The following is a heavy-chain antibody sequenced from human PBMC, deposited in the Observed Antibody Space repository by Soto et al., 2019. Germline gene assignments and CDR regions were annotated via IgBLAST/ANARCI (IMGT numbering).Heavy chain of an antibody. Sequence: ASVKVSCKASGYTFTGYAMHWVRQAPGQRLEWMGWINAGNGNTKYSQKFQGRVTITRDTSASTAYMELSSLRSEDTAVYHCATESNWNTHYYYGMDVWGQGTTVTVSS. D-gene: IGHD1-20*01. J-gene: IGHJ6*02. CDR2: INAGNGNT. CDR1: GYTFTGYA. CDR3: ATESNWNTHYYYGMDV. V-gene: IGHV1-3*01.